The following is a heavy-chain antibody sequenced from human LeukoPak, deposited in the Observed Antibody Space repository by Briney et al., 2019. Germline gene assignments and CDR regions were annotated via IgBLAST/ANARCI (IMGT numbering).Heavy chain of an antibody. J-gene: IGHJ6*02. CDR3: AKDVRVGGGGMDV. CDR2: ISDSGVNK. V-gene: IGHV3-23*01. D-gene: IGHD1-26*01. CDR1: GFTFSTYA. Sequence: GGSLRLSCAASGFTFSTYAVNWVRQAPGKGLEWVSLISDSGVNKHYAASVKGRFTISRDNSKNTLSLQMNSLRPEDTAVYYCAKDVRVGGGGMDVWGQGTPVTVSS.